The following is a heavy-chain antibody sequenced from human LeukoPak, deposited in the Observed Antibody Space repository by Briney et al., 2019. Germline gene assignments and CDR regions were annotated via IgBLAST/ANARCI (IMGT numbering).Heavy chain of an antibody. CDR2: ISYDGSNK. CDR1: GFTFSSYA. D-gene: IGHD5-12*01. J-gene: IGHJ6*02. Sequence: GGSLRPSCAASGFTFSSYAMHWVRQAPGKGLEWVAVISYDGSNKYYADSVKGRFTISRDNSKNTLFLQMNSLRAEDTAVYYCANGGLYYYYGMDVWGQGTTVTVSS. CDR3: ANGGLYYYYGMDV. V-gene: IGHV3-30*04.